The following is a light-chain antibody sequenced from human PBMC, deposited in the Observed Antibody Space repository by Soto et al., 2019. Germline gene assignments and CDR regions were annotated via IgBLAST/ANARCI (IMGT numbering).Light chain of an antibody. Sequence: QSALTQPPSVSGAPGQGVTISCTGSSSNIGADYDVHWYQQLPGTAPKLLIYGDNNRPSGVPDRFSGSKSGTSASLAITGLQAEDEADYYCQSYDSSLSASVVFGGGTKVTVL. V-gene: IGLV1-40*01. CDR3: QSYDSSLSASVV. J-gene: IGLJ2*01. CDR2: GDN. CDR1: SSNIGADYD.